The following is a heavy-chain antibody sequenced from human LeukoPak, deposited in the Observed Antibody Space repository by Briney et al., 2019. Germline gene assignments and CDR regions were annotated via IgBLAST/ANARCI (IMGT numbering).Heavy chain of an antibody. J-gene: IGHJ2*01. Sequence: SETLSLTCTVYGGSFSSYYWSWIRHPPGKGLEWIGEINSSGSANYTPSLKSRATISADKSKNQFSLKLNSVTAADTAVFYCARGTRTVITPGGRYFDLWGRGTLVTVSS. V-gene: IGHV4-34*01. CDR3: ARGTRTVITPGGRYFDL. CDR1: GGSFSSYY. CDR2: INSSGSA. D-gene: IGHD4-23*01.